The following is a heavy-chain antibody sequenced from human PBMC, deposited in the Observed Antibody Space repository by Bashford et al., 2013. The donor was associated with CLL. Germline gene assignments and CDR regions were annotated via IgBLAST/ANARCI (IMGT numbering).Heavy chain of an antibody. V-gene: IGHV4-34*12. J-gene: IGHJ4*02. CDR2: IFDNGST. CDR1: DGSFSGYY. CDR3: ARHRPYYGNHFIFEY. D-gene: IGHD1-14*01. Sequence: SETLSLTCAVYDGSFSGYYWSWIRQPPGKGLEWIGEIFDNGSTNNNPSLKSRVTISQDTSKNQFSVKLESVTAADTALYYCARHRPYYGNHFIFEYWGQGTLVTVSS.